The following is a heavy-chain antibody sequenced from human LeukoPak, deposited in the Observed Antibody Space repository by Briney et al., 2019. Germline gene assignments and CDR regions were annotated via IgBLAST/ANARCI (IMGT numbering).Heavy chain of an antibody. CDR1: GYTFTSYG. CDR2: ISAYNGNT. Sequence: ASVKVSCKASGYTFTSYGISWVRQAPGKGLEWMGWISAYNGNTNYAQKLQGRVTMTTDTSTSTAYMELRSLRSDDTAVYYCARDLPVDCSGGSCYSGFGDYWGQGTLVTVSS. D-gene: IGHD2-15*01. J-gene: IGHJ4*02. V-gene: IGHV1-18*01. CDR3: ARDLPVDCSGGSCYSGFGDY.